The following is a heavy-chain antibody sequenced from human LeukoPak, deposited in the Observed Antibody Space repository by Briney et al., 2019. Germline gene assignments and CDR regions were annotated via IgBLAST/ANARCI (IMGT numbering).Heavy chain of an antibody. V-gene: IGHV1-3*01. D-gene: IGHD6-6*01. CDR3: ARASRIAWSNWFDP. Sequence: GASVKVSFKASGYTFTSYAMHWVRQAPGQRLEWMGWINAGNGNTKYSQKFQGRVTITRDTSASTAYMELSSLRSEDTAVYYCARASRIAWSNWFDPWGQGTLVTVSS. CDR1: GYTFTSYA. J-gene: IGHJ5*02. CDR2: INAGNGNT.